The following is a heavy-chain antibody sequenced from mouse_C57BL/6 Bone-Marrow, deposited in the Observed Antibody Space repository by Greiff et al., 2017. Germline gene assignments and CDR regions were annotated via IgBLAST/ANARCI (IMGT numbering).Heavy chain of an antibody. D-gene: IGHD1-1*01. CDR3: TTCFITTVVAHFDD. Sequence: VQLKQSGAELVRPGASVKLSCTASGFNIKDDYMHWVKQRPEQGLEWIGWIDPENGDTEYASKFQGKATITADTSSNTAYLQLSSLTTEDTAVYYCTTCFITTVVAHFDDWGQGTTLTVSS. CDR2: IDPENGDT. CDR1: GFNIKDDY. J-gene: IGHJ2*01. V-gene: IGHV14-4*01.